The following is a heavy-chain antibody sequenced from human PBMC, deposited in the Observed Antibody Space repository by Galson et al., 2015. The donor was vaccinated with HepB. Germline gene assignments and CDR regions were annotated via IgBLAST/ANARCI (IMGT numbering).Heavy chain of an antibody. V-gene: IGHV3-23*01. Sequence: SLRLSCAASGFTFSSYAMSWVRQAPGKGLEWVSGVTGSGSSTYYADSVKGRFTISRDNSKNTLYLQINSLRAEDTAIYYCAKKSSMTSDYFDYWGQGTLVTVSS. D-gene: IGHD2/OR15-2a*01. J-gene: IGHJ4*02. CDR2: VTGSGSST. CDR1: GFTFSSYA. CDR3: AKKSSMTSDYFDY.